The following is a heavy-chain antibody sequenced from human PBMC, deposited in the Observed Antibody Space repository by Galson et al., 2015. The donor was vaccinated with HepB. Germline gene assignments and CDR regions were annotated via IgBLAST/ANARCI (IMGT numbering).Heavy chain of an antibody. J-gene: IGHJ5*02. V-gene: IGHV4-34*01. D-gene: IGHD6-13*01. Sequence: ETLSLTCAVYGGSFNTHYWNWIRQPPGKGLEWIGEIDDSGSTNYSPSLKSRVTMSVDRTKNQFSLNLSSVTAADTALYYCARGRRQQLVRTRYNWFDPWGQGTLVIVSS. CDR3: ARGRRQQLVRTRYNWFDP. CDR2: IDDSGST. CDR1: GGSFNTHY.